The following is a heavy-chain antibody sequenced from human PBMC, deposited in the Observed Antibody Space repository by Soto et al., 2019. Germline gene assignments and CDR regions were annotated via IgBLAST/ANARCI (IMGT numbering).Heavy chain of an antibody. J-gene: IGHJ4*02. V-gene: IGHV3-74*01. CDR3: ARGLKWGLFDY. D-gene: IGHD4-4*01. CDR1: GFTFSRDW. CDR2: LNRDGSST. Sequence: EVQLVESGGGLVQTGGSLRLSCAASGFTFSRDWMHWVRQAPGKGLVWVSHLNRDGSSTSYADSVNGRFTISRDNARNTLFLQMNSLRAEDTAVYCCARGLKWGLFDYWGQGTLVTVSS.